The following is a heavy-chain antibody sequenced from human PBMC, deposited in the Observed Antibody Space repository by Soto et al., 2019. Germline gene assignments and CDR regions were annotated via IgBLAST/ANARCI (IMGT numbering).Heavy chain of an antibody. V-gene: IGHV4-30-4*01. CDR3: ARAPAMVRGVYDH. CDR2: IYYSGST. CDR1: GGSISSGDYY. J-gene: IGHJ4*02. D-gene: IGHD3-10*01. Sequence: QVQLQESGPGLVKPSHTLSLTCTVSGGSISSGDYYWSWIRQPPGKGLEWIGYIYYSGSTYYNPSLESRVTISIDMSKNQLSLKLSSVTAADTAVYYCARAPAMVRGVYDHWGQGTLVTVSS.